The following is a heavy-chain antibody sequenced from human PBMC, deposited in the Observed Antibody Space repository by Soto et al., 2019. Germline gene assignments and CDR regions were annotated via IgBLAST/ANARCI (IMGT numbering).Heavy chain of an antibody. CDR3: AKDQGPLAYCGGDCPPGDYYYYYGMDV. Sequence: PGGSLRLSCAASGFTFSSYGMHWVRQAPGKGLEWVAVISYDGSNKYYADSVKGRFTISRDNSKNTLYLQMNSLRAEDTAVYYCAKDQGPLAYCGGDCPPGDYYYYYGMDVWGQGTTVTVS. V-gene: IGHV3-30*18. D-gene: IGHD2-21*02. CDR2: ISYDGSNK. CDR1: GFTFSSYG. J-gene: IGHJ6*02.